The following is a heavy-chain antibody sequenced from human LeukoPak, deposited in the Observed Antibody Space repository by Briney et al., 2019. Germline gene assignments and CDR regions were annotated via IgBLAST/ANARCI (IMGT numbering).Heavy chain of an antibody. CDR3: ARAGYCSGAACYAEGIDY. J-gene: IGHJ4*02. CDR2: INAYNGNT. CDR1: GYTFTGNG. D-gene: IGHD2-2*01. Sequence: ASVKVSCKAAGYTFTGNGITWVRQAPGQGLEWMGWINAYNGNTVYAQMFEGRVTLITDTSTTTAYMELTNLRSDDTAIYYCARAGYCSGAACYAEGIDYWGQGTLVTVSS. V-gene: IGHV1-18*01.